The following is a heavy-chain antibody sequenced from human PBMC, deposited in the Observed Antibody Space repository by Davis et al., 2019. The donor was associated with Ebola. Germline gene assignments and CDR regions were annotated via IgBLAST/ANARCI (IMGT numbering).Heavy chain of an antibody. CDR1: GFTFGTYA. Sequence: PGGSLRLSCAASGFTFGTYAMSWVRQAPGKGLEWVSAISGSGSSTYYADSVKGRFTISRDNSKNTLYLQMNSLRAEDTAVYYCARVERNSGYDPFDYWGQGTLVTVSS. CDR3: ARVERNSGYDPFDY. CDR2: ISGSGSST. V-gene: IGHV3-23*01. J-gene: IGHJ4*02. D-gene: IGHD5-12*01.